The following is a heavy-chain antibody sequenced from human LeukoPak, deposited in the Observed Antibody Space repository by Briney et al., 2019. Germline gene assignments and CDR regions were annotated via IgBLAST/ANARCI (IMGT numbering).Heavy chain of an antibody. CDR2: IYYSGST. CDR3: ARRSNLAYYYGSGSYTPHYYYYGMDV. CDR1: GGSISSYY. D-gene: IGHD3-10*01. J-gene: IGHJ6*02. V-gene: IGHV4-59*01. Sequence: SETLSLTCTVSGGSISSYYWSWIRQPPGKGLEWIGYIYYSGSTNYNPSLKSRVTISVDTSKNQFSLKLSSVTAADTAVYYCARRSNLAYYYGSGSYTPHYYYYGMDVWGQGTTVTVSS.